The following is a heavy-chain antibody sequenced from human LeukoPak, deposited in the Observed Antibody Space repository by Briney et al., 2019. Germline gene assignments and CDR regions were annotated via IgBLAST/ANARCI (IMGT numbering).Heavy chain of an antibody. V-gene: IGHV3-23*01. Sequence: GGSLRLSCAASGFTLSSYAMTWVRQAPGKGLEWVTGSSGSGDDTYYADSVKGRFTVSRDNSKNTLYLQMNSLRVEDTAVYYCAKGDASPVHLLTGHWGQGTLVTVSS. CDR1: GFTLSSYA. J-gene: IGHJ4*02. CDR3: AKGDASPVHLLTGH. D-gene: IGHD3-9*01. CDR2: SSGSGDDT.